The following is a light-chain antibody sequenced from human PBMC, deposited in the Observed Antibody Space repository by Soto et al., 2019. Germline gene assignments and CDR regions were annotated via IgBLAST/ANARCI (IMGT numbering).Light chain of an antibody. CDR3: LLYYGGTRV. CDR2: GTS. CDR1: IGAVTSGYY. J-gene: IGLJ1*01. V-gene: IGLV7-43*01. Sequence: QAVVTQEPSLTVSPGGTVTLTCASTIGAVTSGYYPSWIQVKSGQAPRSLIYGTSNTHSWTPARFSGSLLGVKAALTLSGVHPEDEAEYYCLLYYGGTRVFGPGTKLIVL.